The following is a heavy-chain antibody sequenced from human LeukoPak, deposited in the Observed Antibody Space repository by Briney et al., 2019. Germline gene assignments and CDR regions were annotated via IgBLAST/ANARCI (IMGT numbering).Heavy chain of an antibody. V-gene: IGHV1-2*02. CDR2: INPNSGGT. CDR3: ARLFSSWYEEGRYYYYYGMDV. Sequence: GASVKVSCKASGYTFTGYYMHWVRQAPGQGLEWMGWINPNSGGTNYAQKFQGRVTMTRDTSISTAHMELSRLRSDDTAVYYCARLFSSWYEEGRYYYYYGMDVWGQGTTVTVSS. CDR1: GYTFTGYY. D-gene: IGHD6-13*01. J-gene: IGHJ6*02.